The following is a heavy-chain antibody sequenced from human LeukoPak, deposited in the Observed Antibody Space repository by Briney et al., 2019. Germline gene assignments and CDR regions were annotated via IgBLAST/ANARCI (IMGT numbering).Heavy chain of an antibody. D-gene: IGHD2-21*01. Sequence: SGGSLRLSCAASGFSFRRYYMSWVRQAPGKGLQWVSVPFSGGDTYYADSVKDRFSISRDSSRETLFLQMNSLRADDTAVYYCARQGFDSGFDYWGHGTMVTVSS. CDR3: ARQGFDSGFDY. CDR2: PFSGGDT. J-gene: IGHJ4*01. CDR1: GFSFRRYY. V-gene: IGHV3-66*04.